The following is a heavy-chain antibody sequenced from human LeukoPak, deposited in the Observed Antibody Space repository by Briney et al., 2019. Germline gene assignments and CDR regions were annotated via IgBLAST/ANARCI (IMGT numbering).Heavy chain of an antibody. J-gene: IGHJ4*02. CDR2: NWSGGST. Sequence: PGGSLRLSCTASGFAFDEHGTSWVRQVPGKGLEWVSGNWSGGSTGYADPLRGRFTISRDNAKNSLYLQMDSLRAEDRALYYCARAPITSPFYFDYCGQGTLVTVSS. CDR1: GFAFDEHG. CDR3: ARAPITSPFYFDY. D-gene: IGHD2-2*01. V-gene: IGHV3-20*04.